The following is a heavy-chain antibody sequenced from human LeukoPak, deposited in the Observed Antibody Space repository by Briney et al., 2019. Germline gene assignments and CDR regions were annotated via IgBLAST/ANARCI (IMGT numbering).Heavy chain of an antibody. D-gene: IGHD6-6*01. J-gene: IGHJ4*02. CDR3: ARWHSSSVFDY. CDR1: GYSFTSYW. V-gene: IGHV5-10-1*01. CDR2: IDPSDFYT. Sequence: GESLKISCKGSGYSFTSYWISWVRQMPGKGLEWMGRIDPSDFYTNYSPSFQGHVTISADKSISTAYLQWSSLKASDTAMYFCARWHSSSVFDYWGQGTLVTAPS.